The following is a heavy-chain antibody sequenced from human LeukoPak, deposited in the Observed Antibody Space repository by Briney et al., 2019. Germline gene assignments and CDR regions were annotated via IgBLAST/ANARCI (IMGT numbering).Heavy chain of an antibody. CDR1: GFTFSSYA. V-gene: IGHV3-23*01. CDR2: ISGSGGST. Sequence: GGSLRLSCAASGFTFSSYAMSWVRQAPGKGLEWVSAISGSGGSTYYADSVKGRFTISRDNPKNTLYLQMNSLRAEDTAVYYCAKRDYSSGWYAPDYWGQGTLVTVSS. CDR3: AKRDYSSGWYAPDY. D-gene: IGHD6-19*01. J-gene: IGHJ4*02.